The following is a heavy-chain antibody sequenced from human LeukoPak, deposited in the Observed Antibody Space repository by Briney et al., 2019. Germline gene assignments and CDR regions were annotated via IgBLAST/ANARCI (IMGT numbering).Heavy chain of an antibody. V-gene: IGHV3-23*01. CDR1: GFTFSSYA. J-gene: IGHJ3*02. CDR3: AKDAVLWFGAPNAFDI. D-gene: IGHD3-10*01. Sequence: GGSLRLSCAASGFTFSSYAMSWVRQAPGKGLEWVSAISGSGGSTYYADPVKGRFTISRDNSKNTLYLQMNSLRAEDTAVYYCAKDAVLWFGAPNAFDIWGQGTMVTVSS. CDR2: ISGSGGST.